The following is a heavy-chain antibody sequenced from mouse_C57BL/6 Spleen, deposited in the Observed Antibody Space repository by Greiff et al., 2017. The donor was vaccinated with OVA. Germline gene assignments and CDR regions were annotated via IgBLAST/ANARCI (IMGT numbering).Heavy chain of an antibody. V-gene: IGHV1-15*01. Sequence: QVQLQQSGAELVRPGASVTLSCKASGYTFTDYEMHWVKQTPVHGLEWIGAIDPETGGTAYNQKFKGKAILTADKSSSTAYMELRSLTSEDSVVYYCTRDYYGSSYLYYAMDYWGQGTSVTVSS. CDR1: GYTFTDYE. CDR2: IDPETGGT. CDR3: TRDYYGSSYLYYAMDY. D-gene: IGHD1-1*01. J-gene: IGHJ4*01.